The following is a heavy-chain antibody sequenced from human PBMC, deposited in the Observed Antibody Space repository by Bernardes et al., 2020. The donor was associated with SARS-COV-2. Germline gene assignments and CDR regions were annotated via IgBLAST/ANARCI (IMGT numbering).Heavy chain of an antibody. CDR2: IYHTGST. V-gene: IGHV4-59*01. CDR3: VRERDSFRYSSSWFI. D-gene: IGHD6-13*01. CDR1: GDSISRYY. J-gene: IGHJ4*02. Sequence: SETLSLTCTVSGDSISRYYWSWVRQPPGKGLEWIGNIYHTGSTNYNPSLKSRVAMSVDTSKNQFSLRLRSTTAADTAVYYCVRERDSFRYSSSWFICGQGILVTVSS.